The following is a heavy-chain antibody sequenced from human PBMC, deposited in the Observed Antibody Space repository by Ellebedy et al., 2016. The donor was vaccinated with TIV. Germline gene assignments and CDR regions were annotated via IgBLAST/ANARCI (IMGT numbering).Heavy chain of an antibody. CDR1: GFTFSSYS. J-gene: IGHJ6*02. CDR3: ASIWFGDNYYYGMDV. D-gene: IGHD3-10*01. CDR2: ISSSSSYI. Sequence: GESLKISCAASGFTFSSYSMNWVRQAPGKGLEWVSSISSSSSYIYYADSMKGRFTISRDNAKNSLYPQMNSLKAEDTAAYYCASIWFGDNYYYGMDVWGQGTTVTVSS. V-gene: IGHV3-21*01.